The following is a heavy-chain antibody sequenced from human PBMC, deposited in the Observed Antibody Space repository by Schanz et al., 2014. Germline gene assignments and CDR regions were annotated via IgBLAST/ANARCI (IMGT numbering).Heavy chain of an antibody. CDR2: ISGSATTI. CDR1: GFTFSDYY. J-gene: IGHJ6*02. D-gene: IGHD2-15*01. CDR3: ARVELSVYYYAMDV. V-gene: IGHV3-11*04. Sequence: QVQLVESGGGLVKPGGSLRLSCAASGFTFSDYYMSWIRQAPGKGLEWVSYISGSATTIYYADSVKGRFTISRDSSKNTLFLQMNSLRAEDAAVYYCARVELSVYYYAMDVWGQGTTVTVSS.